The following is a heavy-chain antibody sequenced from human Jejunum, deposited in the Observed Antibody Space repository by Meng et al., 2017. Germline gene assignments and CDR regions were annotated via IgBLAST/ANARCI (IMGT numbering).Heavy chain of an antibody. CDR2: INDSGST. D-gene: IGHD4-11*01. CDR1: GESISDQY. Sequence: QVKLQRWGAGRLKPPETLSIPCVVHGESISDQYWTWIRQPPGKGLEWIGEINDSGSTNYNPSLKSRVTISVDTSKSQFYLRVSYVTAADTAVYYCARGNEYSNYGADFWGQGTLVTVSS. CDR3: ARGNEYSNYGADF. V-gene: IGHV4-34*01. J-gene: IGHJ4*02.